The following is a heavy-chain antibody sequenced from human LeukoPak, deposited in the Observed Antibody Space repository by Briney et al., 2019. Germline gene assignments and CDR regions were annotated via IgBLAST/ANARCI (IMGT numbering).Heavy chain of an antibody. Sequence: PGGSLRLSCSVSGFTFSTYVMHWVRQAPGKGLEYVSAISSNGDNTYYADSVNGRFTISRDHSKNTLYLQMSSLRADDTAVYYCVRGTDYWGQGTLVTVSS. CDR1: GFTFSTYV. CDR3: VRGTDY. J-gene: IGHJ4*02. V-gene: IGHV3-64D*06. CDR2: ISSNGDNT.